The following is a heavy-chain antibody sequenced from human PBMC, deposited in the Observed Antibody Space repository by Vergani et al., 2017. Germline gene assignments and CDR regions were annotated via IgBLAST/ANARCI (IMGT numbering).Heavy chain of an antibody. CDR1: GFTFNHYA. Sequence: EVQLLESGGDLVQPGGSLRLSCAASGFTFNHYAMNWVRQAPGKGLEWVSGISGSGGSTYYAVSVKGRFTISRDSSKNTLYLQMNSLCAGDTAVYYCAKSNPRKSGYDYLYYYHAMDVWGQGTTVTVSS. J-gene: IGHJ6*02. CDR2: ISGSGGST. D-gene: IGHD5-12*01. V-gene: IGHV3-23*01. CDR3: AKSNPRKSGYDYLYYYHAMDV.